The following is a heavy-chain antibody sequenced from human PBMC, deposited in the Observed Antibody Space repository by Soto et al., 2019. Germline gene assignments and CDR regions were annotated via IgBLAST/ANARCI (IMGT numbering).Heavy chain of an antibody. Sequence: HPGGSLRLSCAASGFTFSSYAMHWVRQAPGKGLEWVAVISYDGSNKYYADSVKGRFTISRDNSKNTLYLQMNSLRAEDTAVYYCARDFDLERFGFDYWGQGTRVTVSS. V-gene: IGHV3-30-3*01. D-gene: IGHD3-16*01. CDR3: ARDFDLERFGFDY. CDR1: GFTFSSYA. CDR2: ISYDGSNK. J-gene: IGHJ4*02.